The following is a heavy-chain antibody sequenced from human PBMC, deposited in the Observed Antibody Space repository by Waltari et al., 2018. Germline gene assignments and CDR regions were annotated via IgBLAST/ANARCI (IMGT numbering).Heavy chain of an antibody. Sequence: QVQLVQSGAEVKKPGSSVKVSCKASGGTFSSYTISWVRQAPGQGLEWMGRIIPILGIANYAQKFQGRVTITADKSTSTAYMERSSLRSEDTAVYYCARTGSGSYYSYYYYYGMDVWGQGTTVTVSS. J-gene: IGHJ6*02. V-gene: IGHV1-69*02. D-gene: IGHD1-26*01. CDR1: GGTFSSYT. CDR3: ARTGSGSYYSYYYYYGMDV. CDR2: IIPILGIA.